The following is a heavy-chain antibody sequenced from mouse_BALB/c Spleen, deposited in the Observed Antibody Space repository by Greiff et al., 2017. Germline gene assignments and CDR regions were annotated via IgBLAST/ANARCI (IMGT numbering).Heavy chain of an antibody. D-gene: IGHD2-14*01. J-gene: IGHJ4*01. CDR1: GFSLTGYG. Sequence: VNVVESGPGLVAPSQSLSITCTVSGFSLTGYGVNWVRQPPGKGLEWLGMIWGDGSTDYNSALKSRLSISKDNSKSQVFLKMNSLQTDDTARYYCARGGYEHAMDYWGQGTSVTVSS. V-gene: IGHV2-6-7*01. CDR3: ARGGYEHAMDY. CDR2: IWGDGST.